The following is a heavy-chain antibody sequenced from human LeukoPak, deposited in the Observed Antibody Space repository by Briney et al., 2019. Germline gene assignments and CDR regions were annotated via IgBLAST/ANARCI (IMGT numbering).Heavy chain of an antibody. CDR1: GFTFSDYY. CDR3: ARVYTIVGVVYNYFDY. V-gene: IGHV3-11*04. CDR2: ISSSGNTI. D-gene: IGHD3-3*01. J-gene: IGHJ4*02. Sequence: GGSLRLSCAASGFTFSDYYMSWIRQAPGKGLEWVSYISSSGNTIYYADSVKGRFTISRDNAKNSLYLQMNSLRAEDTAVYYCARVYTIVGVVYNYFDYWGQGTLVTVSS.